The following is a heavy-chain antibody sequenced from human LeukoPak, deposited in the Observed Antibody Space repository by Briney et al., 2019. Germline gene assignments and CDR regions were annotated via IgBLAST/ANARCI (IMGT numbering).Heavy chain of an antibody. V-gene: IGHV1-8*02. CDR2: INPNSGNT. Sequence: ASVKVSCKASGYTFTGYYMHWVRQAPGQGLEWMGWINPNSGNTGYAQKFQGRVTMTRNTSISTAYMELSSLRSEDTAVYYCARGILWFGDDVWGKGTTVTISS. CDR1: GYTFTGYY. D-gene: IGHD3-10*01. CDR3: ARGILWFGDDV. J-gene: IGHJ6*04.